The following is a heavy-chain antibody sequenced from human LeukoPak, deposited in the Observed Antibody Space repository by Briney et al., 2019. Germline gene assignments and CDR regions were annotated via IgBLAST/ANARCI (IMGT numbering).Heavy chain of an antibody. Sequence: KSSETLSLTCAVYGGSFSGYYWSWIRQPPGKGLEWIGEINHSGSTNYNPSLKSRVTISVDTSKNQFSLKLSSVTAADTAVYYCARVRSRGVILPGFDYWGQGTLVTVSS. D-gene: IGHD2-21*01. CDR3: ARVRSRGVILPGFDY. J-gene: IGHJ4*02. CDR1: GGSFSGYY. V-gene: IGHV4-34*01. CDR2: INHSGST.